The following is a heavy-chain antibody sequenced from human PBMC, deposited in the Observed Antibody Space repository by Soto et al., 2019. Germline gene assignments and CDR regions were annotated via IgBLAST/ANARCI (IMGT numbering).Heavy chain of an antibody. CDR3: TRDTSSSWFAQFDY. V-gene: IGHV3-49*03. D-gene: IGHD6-13*01. CDR2: IRSKAYGGTT. CDR1: GFTFGDYA. Sequence: PVGSLRLSCTASGFTFGDYAMSWFRQAPGKGLEWVGFIRSKAYGGTTEYAASVKGRFTISRDDSKSIAYLQMNSLKTEDTAVYYCTRDTSSSWFAQFDYWGQGTLVTVSS. J-gene: IGHJ4*02.